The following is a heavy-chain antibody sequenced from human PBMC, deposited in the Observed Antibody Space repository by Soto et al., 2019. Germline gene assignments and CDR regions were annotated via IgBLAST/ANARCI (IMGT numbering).Heavy chain of an antibody. V-gene: IGHV4-30-4*01. Sequence: PSETLSLTCNVSGGSISTADYYWSWIRQPPGKGLEWIGYIYYRGSTYYNPSLESRVAISIDTSKNQFSLNLTSVTAADTAVYFCVSDYDSGGYIGDWGQGTLVTVSS. D-gene: IGHD3-22*01. CDR2: IYYRGST. CDR1: GGSISTADYY. CDR3: VSDYDSGGYIGD. J-gene: IGHJ4*02.